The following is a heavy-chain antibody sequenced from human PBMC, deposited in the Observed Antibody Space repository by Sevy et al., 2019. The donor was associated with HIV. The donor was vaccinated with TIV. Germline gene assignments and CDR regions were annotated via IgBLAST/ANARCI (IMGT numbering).Heavy chain of an antibody. CDR2: ISGSGGST. V-gene: IGHV3-23*01. J-gene: IGHJ4*02. CDR1: GFTFSSYA. Sequence: GGSLRLSCAASGFTFSSYAMSWVRQAPGKGLEWVSGISGSGGSTYYADSVKGRFTISRDNSKNTLYLQMNRLRAEDTAVYYCARVAGSGTYYSGDFDYWGQGTLVTVSS. CDR3: ARVAGSGTYYSGDFDY. D-gene: IGHD3-10*01.